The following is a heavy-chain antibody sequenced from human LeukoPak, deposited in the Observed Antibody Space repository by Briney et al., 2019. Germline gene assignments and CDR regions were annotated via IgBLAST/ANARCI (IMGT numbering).Heavy chain of an antibody. CDR2: ISSSSYI. CDR3: AKDRSSWGASDF. V-gene: IGHV3-21*04. D-gene: IGHD3-3*01. Sequence: GGSLRLSCAASGFTFSSYSMNWVRQAPGKGLEWVSSISSSSYIYYADSVKGRFTISRDNSKNTLYLQMNSLRVEDTAVYYCAKDRSSWGASDFWGQGTMVTVSS. CDR1: GFTFSSYS. J-gene: IGHJ3*01.